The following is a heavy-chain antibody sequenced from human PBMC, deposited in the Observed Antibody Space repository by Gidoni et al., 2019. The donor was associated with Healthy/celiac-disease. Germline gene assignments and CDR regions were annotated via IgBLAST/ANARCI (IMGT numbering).Heavy chain of an antibody. CDR1: GFTVSSNY. CDR3: ARDQGDGYIILDY. D-gene: IGHD5-12*01. J-gene: IGHJ4*02. CDR2: IYSGGST. Sequence: EVQLVESGGGLVQPGGSLRLSCAASGFTVSSNYMSWVRQAPGKGLEWVSVIYSGGSTYYADSVKGRFTISRDNSKNTLYLQMNSLRAEDTAVYYCARDQGDGYIILDYWGQGTLVTVSS. V-gene: IGHV3-66*01.